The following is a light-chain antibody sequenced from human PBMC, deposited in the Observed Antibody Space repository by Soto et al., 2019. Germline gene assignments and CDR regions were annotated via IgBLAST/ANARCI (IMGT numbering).Light chain of an antibody. V-gene: IGKV3-20*01. CDR3: QQYGSSPLT. CDR2: GAS. J-gene: IGKJ4*01. CDR1: QSVSSSY. Sequence: IVLTQSPGTLPLSQGERATLSCRASQSVSSSYLAWYQQKPGQAPRLRIYGASRRATGIPDRFSGSGSGTDFTLTISRLEPEDFAVYYCQQYGSSPLTFDGGTNVEI.